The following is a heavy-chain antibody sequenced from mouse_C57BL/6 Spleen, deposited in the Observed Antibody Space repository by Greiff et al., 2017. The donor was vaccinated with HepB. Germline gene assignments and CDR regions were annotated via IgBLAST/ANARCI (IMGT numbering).Heavy chain of an antibody. D-gene: IGHD1-1*01. V-gene: IGHV5-16*01. CDR3: ARGGDYYGSSSRYFDV. Sequence: EVMLVESEGGLVQPGSSMKLSCTASGFTFSDYYMAWVRQVPEKGLEWVANINYDGSSTYYLDSLKSRFIISRDNAKNILYLQMSSLKSEDTATYYCARGGDYYGSSSRYFDVWGTGTTVTVSS. J-gene: IGHJ1*03. CDR1: GFTFSDYY. CDR2: INYDGSST.